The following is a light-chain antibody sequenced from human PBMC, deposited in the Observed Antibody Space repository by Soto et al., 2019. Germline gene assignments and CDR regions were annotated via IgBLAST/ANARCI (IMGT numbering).Light chain of an antibody. CDR1: QSISSW. CDR3: QHYNSYSEA. J-gene: IGKJ1*01. CDR2: KAS. Sequence: DIQMTQSSSTLSPTVGDRVTSTCLVSQSISSWVAWYQQKPGKAPKLLIYKASSLESGVPSRLSGSGSGTEFTLTISSLQPDDFATYYCQHYNSYSEALGQGTKV. V-gene: IGKV1-5*03.